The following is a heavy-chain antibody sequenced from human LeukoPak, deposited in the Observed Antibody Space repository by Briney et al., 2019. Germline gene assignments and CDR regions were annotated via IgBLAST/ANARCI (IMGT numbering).Heavy chain of an antibody. CDR3: ARDPPLTGYNI. CDR1: GFTVSSNY. D-gene: IGHD3-9*01. V-gene: IGHV3-53*01. CDR2: IYSGGST. Sequence: GGSPRLSCAASGFTVSSNYMSWVRQAPGKGLEWVSVIYSGGSTYYADSVKGRFTISRDNSKNTLYLQMNSLRAEDTAVYYCARDPPLTGYNIWGQGTLVTVSS. J-gene: IGHJ4*02.